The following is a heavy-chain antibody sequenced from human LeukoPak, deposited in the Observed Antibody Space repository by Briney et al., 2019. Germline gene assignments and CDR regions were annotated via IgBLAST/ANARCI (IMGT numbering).Heavy chain of an antibody. D-gene: IGHD3-9*01. J-gene: IGHJ5*02. V-gene: IGHV4-38-2*02. Sequence: SETLSLTCTVSGYSISSGYYWGWIRQPPGKGLEWIGSIYHSGSAYSNPSLKSRVTISADTSKNHFSLKLSSVTAADTAVYYCARVIPQNYDILTGLPDPWGQGTLVTVSS. CDR1: GYSISSGYY. CDR2: IYHSGSA. CDR3: ARVIPQNYDILTGLPDP.